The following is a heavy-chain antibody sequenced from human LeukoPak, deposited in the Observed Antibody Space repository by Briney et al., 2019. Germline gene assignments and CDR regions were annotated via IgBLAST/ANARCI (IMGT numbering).Heavy chain of an antibody. CDR2: IYHSGST. CDR3: ARDNGYGLDY. J-gene: IGHJ4*02. D-gene: IGHD3-10*01. CDR1: GGSLSSGGYS. Sequence: SQTLSLTCAVSGGSLSSGGYSWGWVRQPPGRGLEWIGYIYHSGSTYYNPSLKSRVTISVDRSKNQFSLKLSSVTAADTAVYYCARDNGYGLDYWGQGTLVTVSS. V-gene: IGHV4-30-2*01.